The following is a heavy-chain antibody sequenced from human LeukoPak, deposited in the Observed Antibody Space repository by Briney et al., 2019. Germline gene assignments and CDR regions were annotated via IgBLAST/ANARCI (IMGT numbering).Heavy chain of an antibody. V-gene: IGHV4-31*03. J-gene: IGHJ4*02. CDR1: GGSISSSDYY. Sequence: SQTLSLTCTVSGGSISSSDYYWTWIRHHPGKGLEWIGYIYYSGSTYYNPSLKSRLYISVDTSKNQFSLKLSSVTAADTALYYCARDTGGYFDYWGQGTLVTVSS. D-gene: IGHD3-10*01. CDR2: IYYSGST. CDR3: ARDTGGYFDY.